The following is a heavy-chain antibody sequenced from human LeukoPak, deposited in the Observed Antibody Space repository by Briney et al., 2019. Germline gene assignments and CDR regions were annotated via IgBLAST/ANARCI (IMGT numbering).Heavy chain of an antibody. D-gene: IGHD4-17*01. CDR3: AREAYDYGDYFPDY. V-gene: IGHV3-74*01. Sequence: QTGGSLRLSCAASGFTFSSYWMHWVRQAPGKGLVWVSRINSDGSSTSYADSVKGRFTISRDNAKNTLYLQMNSLRAEDTAVYYCAREAYDYGDYFPDYWGQGTLVTVSS. CDR1: GFTFSSYW. J-gene: IGHJ4*02. CDR2: INSDGSST.